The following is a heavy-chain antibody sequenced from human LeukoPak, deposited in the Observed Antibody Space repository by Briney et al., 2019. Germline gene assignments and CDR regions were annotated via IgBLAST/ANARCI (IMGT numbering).Heavy chain of an antibody. D-gene: IGHD3-22*01. J-gene: IGHJ5*02. CDR3: ARARYYDSSGYYYLDWFDP. CDR2: IIPIFGTA. V-gene: IGHV1-69*13. Sequence: SVKVSCKASGGTFSSYAISWVRQAPGQGLEWMGGIIPIFGTANYAQKFQGRVTITADESTSTAYMELSSLRSEDTAVYYCARARYYDSSGYYYLDWFDPWGQGTLATVSS. CDR1: GGTFSSYA.